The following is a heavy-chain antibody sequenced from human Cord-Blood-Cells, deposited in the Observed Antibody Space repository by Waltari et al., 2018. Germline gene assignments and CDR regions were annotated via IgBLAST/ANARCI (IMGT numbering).Heavy chain of an antibody. CDR3: ASYSSSWYSEYFQH. CDR1: GYTFTSYY. Sequence: QVQLVQSGAEVKKPGASVKVSCKASGYTFTSYYMHWVRQAPGQGLEWMGIISPRGGSTSYAQKFQGRVTMTRDTSTSTVYMELSSLRSEDTAVYYCASYSSSWYSEYFQHWGQGTLVTVSS. CDR2: ISPRGGST. J-gene: IGHJ1*01. V-gene: IGHV1-46*03. D-gene: IGHD6-13*01.